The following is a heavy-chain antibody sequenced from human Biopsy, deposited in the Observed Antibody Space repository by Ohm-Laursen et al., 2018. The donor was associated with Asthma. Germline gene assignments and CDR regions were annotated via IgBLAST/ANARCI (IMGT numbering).Heavy chain of an antibody. CDR3: AKDRVAGRSYYFDY. D-gene: IGHD6-13*01. V-gene: IGHV3-30*18. Sequence: PLRLSCAASGFNFHNYGMNWVRRAPGKGLEWVAQILFDGRKINYPDSVKGRFTISRDNSKNMVYLQMNSLRPEDTAVYYCAKDRVAGRSYYFDYWGQGSLVSASS. CDR1: GFNFHNYG. J-gene: IGHJ4*02. CDR2: ILFDGRKI.